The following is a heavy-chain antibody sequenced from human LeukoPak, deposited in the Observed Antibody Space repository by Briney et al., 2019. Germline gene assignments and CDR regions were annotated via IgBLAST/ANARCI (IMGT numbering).Heavy chain of an antibody. D-gene: IGHD5-12*01. CDR2: ISGSGGST. J-gene: IGHJ4*02. Sequence: PGGSLRLSCAASGFTFSSYAMSWVRQAPGKGLEWVSAISGSGGSTYYADSVKGRFTISRDNSKNTLYLQMNSLRAEDTAVYYCAKDAPAGYSGYDFTRSNGDYWGQGTLVTVSS. V-gene: IGHV3-23*01. CDR3: AKDAPAGYSGYDFTRSNGDY. CDR1: GFTFSSYA.